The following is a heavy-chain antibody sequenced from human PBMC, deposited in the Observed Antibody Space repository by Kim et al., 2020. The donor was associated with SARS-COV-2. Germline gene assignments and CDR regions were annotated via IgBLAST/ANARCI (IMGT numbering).Heavy chain of an antibody. J-gene: IGHJ4*02. CDR2: ST. CDR3: AKAPDESDY. V-gene: IGHV3-23*01. Sequence: STYYAAPCKGRLPTPRDNAKNTMYLQMNSRRAEDTAVYYCAKAPDESDYWGQGTLVTVSS.